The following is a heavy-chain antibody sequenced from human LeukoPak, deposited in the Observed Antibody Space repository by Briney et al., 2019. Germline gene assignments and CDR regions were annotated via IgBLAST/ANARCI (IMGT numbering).Heavy chain of an antibody. CDR2: TSGSGSST. Sequence: PGRSPRLSWAASGFTFSTYAMSSVRQPPGKGLEWVSATSGSGSSTYYADSVMGRFTISRDNSKNTLYLQMNSLRADDTAVYYCPRRTVAGEFYWGQGTLVTVSS. CDR1: GFTFSTYA. D-gene: IGHD6-19*01. CDR3: PRRTVAGEFY. V-gene: IGHV3-23*01. J-gene: IGHJ4*02.